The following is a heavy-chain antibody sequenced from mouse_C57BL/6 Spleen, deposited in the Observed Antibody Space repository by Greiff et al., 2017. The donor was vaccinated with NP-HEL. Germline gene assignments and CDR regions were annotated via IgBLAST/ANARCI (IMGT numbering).Heavy chain of an antibody. CDR2: IYPGSGST. CDR1: GYTFTSYW. CDR3: ARERDYVNYAMDY. Sequence: QVQLKQSGAELVKPGASVKMSCKASGYTFTSYWITWVKQRPGQGLEWIGDIYPGSGSTNYNEKFKSKATLTVDTSSSTAYMQLSSLTSEDSAVYYCARERDYVNYAMDYWGQGTSVTVSS. V-gene: IGHV1-55*01. J-gene: IGHJ4*01. D-gene: IGHD1-1*01.